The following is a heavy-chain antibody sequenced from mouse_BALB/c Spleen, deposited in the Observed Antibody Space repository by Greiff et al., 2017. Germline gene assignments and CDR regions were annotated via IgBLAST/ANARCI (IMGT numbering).Heavy chain of an antibody. J-gene: IGHJ2*01. D-gene: IGHD5-2*01. V-gene: IGHV1-87*01. CDR3: ARGNNY. CDR2: IYPGDGDT. Sequence: VKLVESGAELARPGASVKLSCKASGYTFTSYWMQWVKQRPGQGLEWIGAIYPGDGDTRYTQKFKGKATLTADKSSSTAYMQLSSLASEDSAVYYCARGNNYWGQGTTLTVAS. CDR1: GYTFTSYW.